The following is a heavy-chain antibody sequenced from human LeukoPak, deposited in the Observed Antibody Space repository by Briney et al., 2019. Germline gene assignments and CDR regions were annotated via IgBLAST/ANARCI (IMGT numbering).Heavy chain of an antibody. J-gene: IGHJ4*02. CDR3: ARGYYDSSGYYYVYFDY. D-gene: IGHD3-22*01. CDR1: GYTFTGYY. CDR2: INPNSGGT. V-gene: IGHV1-2*02. Sequence: ASVKVSCKASGYTFTGYYMHRVRQAPGQGLEWMGWINPNSGGTNYAQKFQGRVTMTRDTSISTAYMELSRLRSDDTAVYYCARGYYDSSGYYYVYFDYWGQGTLVTVSS.